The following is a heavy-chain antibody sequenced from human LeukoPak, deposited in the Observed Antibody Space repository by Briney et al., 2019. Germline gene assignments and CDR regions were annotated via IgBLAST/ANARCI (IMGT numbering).Heavy chain of an antibody. V-gene: IGHV1-46*01. CDR3: ATEPQYCSSTSCYKAPRYYYGMDV. J-gene: IGHJ6*02. Sequence: ASVKVSCKASGYTVTSYYMHWVRQAPGQGLEWMGIINPSGGSTSYAQKFQGRVTMTRDTSTSTVYMELSSLRSEDTAVYYCATEPQYCSSTSCYKAPRYYYGMDVWGQGTTVTVSS. CDR1: GYTVTSYY. CDR2: INPSGGST. D-gene: IGHD2-2*02.